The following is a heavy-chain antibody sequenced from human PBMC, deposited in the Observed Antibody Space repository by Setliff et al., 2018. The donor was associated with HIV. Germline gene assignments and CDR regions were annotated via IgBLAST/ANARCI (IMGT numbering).Heavy chain of an antibody. D-gene: IGHD3-10*01. J-gene: IGHJ4*02. CDR1: GFTFRDAW. CDR2: IKNTGAT. V-gene: IGHV3-15*01. CDR3: AADLPSRGGGEFDY. Sequence: PGGSLRLSCAASGFTFRDAWMSWVRQAPGKGLEWIGLIKNTGATQFAAPGKDRFTISRDVSKTTVYLQMSSLKTEDTALYFCAADLPSRGGGEFDYWGQGTQVTVS.